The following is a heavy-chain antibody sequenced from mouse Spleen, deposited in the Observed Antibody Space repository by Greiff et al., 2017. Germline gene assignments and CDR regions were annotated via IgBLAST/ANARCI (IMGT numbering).Heavy chain of an antibody. CDR1: GYSFTDYN. CDR2: INPNYGTT. Sequence: EVKVVESGPELVKPGASVKISCKASGYSFTDYNMNWVKQSNGKSLEWIGVINPNYGTTSYNQKFKGKATLTVDQSSSTAYMQLNSLTSEDSAVYYCARGSYYSYGWFAYWGQGTLVTVSA. CDR3: ARGSYYSYGWFAY. V-gene: IGHV1-39*01. D-gene: IGHD2-12*01. J-gene: IGHJ3*01.